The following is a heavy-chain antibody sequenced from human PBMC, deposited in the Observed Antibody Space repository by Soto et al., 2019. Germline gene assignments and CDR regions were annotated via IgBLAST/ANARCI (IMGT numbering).Heavy chain of an antibody. J-gene: IGHJ4*02. V-gene: IGHV4-30-4*01. Sequence: SETLSLTCNVSGGPISGDYYWTWIRQPPGKGLEWIGYIFYSGSTYYNPSLKSRVTMSVDTSKNQFSLRLSSVTAADTAVYFCAGFGVGDRDGKWGQGTLVTVSS. CDR1: GGPISGDYY. CDR3: AGFGVGDRDGK. CDR2: IFYSGST. D-gene: IGHD2-8*01.